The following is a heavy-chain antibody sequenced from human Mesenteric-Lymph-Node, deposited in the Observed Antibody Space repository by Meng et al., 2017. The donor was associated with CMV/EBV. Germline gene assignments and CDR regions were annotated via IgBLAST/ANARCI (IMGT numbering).Heavy chain of an antibody. V-gene: IGHV4-31*03. J-gene: IGHJ2*01. CDR1: GASISSGGYY. Sequence: TCTVSGASISSGGYYWSWIRQHPGEGLEWIGYIYYRGTTYYNQSLKGRVTISVDTSKTHFTLKLSSVTAADTAVYYCARAYTSWYFDLWGRGTLVTVSS. CDR3: ARAYTSWYFDL. D-gene: IGHD2-2*02. CDR2: IYYRGTT.